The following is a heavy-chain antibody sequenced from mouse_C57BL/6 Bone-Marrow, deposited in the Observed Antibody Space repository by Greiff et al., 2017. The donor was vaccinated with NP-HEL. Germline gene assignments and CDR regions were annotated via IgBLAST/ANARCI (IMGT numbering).Heavy chain of an antibody. D-gene: IGHD1-1*01. CDR3: ARQGLDNGSSYDYFDY. Sequence: VMLVESGPGLVAPSQSLSITCTVSGFSLTSYGVHWVRQPPGKGLEWLVVIWSDGSTTYNSALKSRLSISKDNSKSQVFLKMNSLQTDDTAMYYCARQGLDNGSSYDYFDYWGQGTTLTVSS. CDR1: GFSLTSYG. CDR2: IWSDGST. V-gene: IGHV2-6-1*01. J-gene: IGHJ2*01.